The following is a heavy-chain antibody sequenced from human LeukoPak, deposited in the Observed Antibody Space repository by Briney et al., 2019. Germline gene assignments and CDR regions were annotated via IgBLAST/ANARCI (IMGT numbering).Heavy chain of an antibody. V-gene: IGHV3-30*04. J-gene: IGHJ4*02. CDR2: ISYDGSNK. D-gene: IGHD2-15*01. Sequence: GGSLRLSCAASGFTFSSYAMHWVRQAPGKGLEWVAVISYDGSNKYYADSVKGRFTISRDNSKNTLYLQMNSLRAEDTAVYYCAKEVVAATWMVDYWGQGTLVTVSS. CDR1: GFTFSSYA. CDR3: AKEVVAATWMVDY.